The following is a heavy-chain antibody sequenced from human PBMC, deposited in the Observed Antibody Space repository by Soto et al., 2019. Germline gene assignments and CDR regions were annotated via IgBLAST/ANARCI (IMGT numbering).Heavy chain of an antibody. D-gene: IGHD6-6*01. Sequence: SVKVSCKASGGTFSSYAISWVRQAPGQGLEWMGGIIPIFGTANYAQKFQGRVTITADKSTSTAYMELSSLRSEDTAVYYCARDGKRGSSSPFDYWGQGTLVTVSS. CDR3: ARDGKRGSSSPFDY. CDR1: GGTFSSYA. J-gene: IGHJ4*02. CDR2: IIPIFGTA. V-gene: IGHV1-69*06.